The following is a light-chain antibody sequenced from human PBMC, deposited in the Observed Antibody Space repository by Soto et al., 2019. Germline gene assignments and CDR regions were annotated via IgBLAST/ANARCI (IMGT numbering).Light chain of an antibody. J-gene: IGKJ1*01. V-gene: IGKV3-15*01. CDR1: QSVSSN. Sequence: EIVMTQSPATLSLSPWEIATLSCRASQSVSSNLAWYQQKPGQAPRLLFYGASTRATAIPARFSGSGSGTEFTLTISSLQSEDFAVYYCQQYNNWPVTFGQGTKVDIK. CDR3: QQYNNWPVT. CDR2: GAS.